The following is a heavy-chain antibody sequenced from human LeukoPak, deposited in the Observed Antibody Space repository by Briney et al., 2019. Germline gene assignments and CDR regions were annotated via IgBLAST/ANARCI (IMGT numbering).Heavy chain of an antibody. CDR3: ARNAGFASSSYYFDY. J-gene: IGHJ4*02. D-gene: IGHD6-6*01. CDR2: IIPIFGTA. V-gene: IGHV1-69*13. CDR1: GGTFSSYA. Sequence: SVKVSCKASGGTFSSYAISWVRQAPGQGVEWMGGIIPIFGTANYAQKFQGRVMSTAEESTSTAYMELSSLRSEDTAVYYCARNAGFASSSYYFDYWGQGTLVTVSS.